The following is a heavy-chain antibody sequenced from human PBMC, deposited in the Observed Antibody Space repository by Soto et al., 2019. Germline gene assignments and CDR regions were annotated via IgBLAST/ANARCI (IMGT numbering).Heavy chain of an antibody. V-gene: IGHV3-33*01. Sequence: GGSLRLSCAASGFTFSSYGMHWVRQAPGKGLEWVAVIWYDGSNKYYADSVKGRFTISRDNSKNTLYLQMNSLRAEDTAVYYCARDLVRYSSSWYVVGDYYYLDVSGKGTTVTVSS. CDR1: GFTFSSYG. D-gene: IGHD6-13*01. CDR3: ARDLVRYSSSWYVVGDYYYLDV. CDR2: IWYDGSNK. J-gene: IGHJ6*03.